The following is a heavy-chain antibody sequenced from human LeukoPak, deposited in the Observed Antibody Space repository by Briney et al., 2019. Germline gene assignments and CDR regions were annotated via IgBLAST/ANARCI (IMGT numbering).Heavy chain of an antibody. D-gene: IGHD2-21*02. CDR2: IIPIFGTA. J-gene: IGHJ4*02. Sequence: SVKVSCKASGGTFSSYAISWGRQAPGQGLEWMGGIIPIFGTANYAQKFQGRVTITADESTSTAYMELSSLRSENTAVYYCASVVTTYFDYWGQGTLVTVSS. CDR3: ASVVTTYFDY. V-gene: IGHV1-69*01. CDR1: GGTFSSYA.